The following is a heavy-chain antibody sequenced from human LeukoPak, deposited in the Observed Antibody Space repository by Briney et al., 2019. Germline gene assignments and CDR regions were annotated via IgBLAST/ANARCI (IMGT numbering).Heavy chain of an antibody. Sequence: KPSETLSLTCTVSGGSISSHYLSWIRQPPGKGLEWIGYIYYSGSTNYNPSLKSRVTISVDTSKNQFSLKLSSVTAADTAVYYCARVSAARAFFFDYWGQGTLVTVSS. CDR2: IYYSGST. CDR1: GGSISSHY. D-gene: IGHD6-6*01. V-gene: IGHV4-59*11. CDR3: ARVSAARAFFFDY. J-gene: IGHJ4*02.